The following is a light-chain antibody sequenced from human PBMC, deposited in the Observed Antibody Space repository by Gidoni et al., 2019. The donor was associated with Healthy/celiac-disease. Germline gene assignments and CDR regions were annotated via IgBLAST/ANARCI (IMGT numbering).Light chain of an antibody. V-gene: IGKV4-1*01. CDR2: WAS. J-gene: IGKJ3*01. Sequence: IVITQSPDSLALSLGERATINCKSSQSVLYSSNNKNYVAWYQQKPGQPPKLLIYWASTRESGVPDRFSGSGSGTDFTLTISSLQAEDVAVYYCQQYYSTPFTFGPGTKVDIK. CDR1: QSVLYSSNNKNY. CDR3: QQYYSTPFT.